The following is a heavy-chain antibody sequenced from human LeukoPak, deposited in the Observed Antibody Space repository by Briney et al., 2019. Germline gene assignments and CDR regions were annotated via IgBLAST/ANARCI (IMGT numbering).Heavy chain of an antibody. Sequence: SQTLSLTCDISGDSVSSNTASWNWIRQSPSRGLEWLGMTYYRSKWYNQYAESVKSRIAINPDTSKNQFSLHLNSVTPEDTAIYYCASTYYFASGSYPQGFDPWGQGTLVIVSS. V-gene: IGHV6-1*01. CDR1: GDSVSSNTAS. CDR3: ASTYYFASGSYPQGFDP. J-gene: IGHJ5*02. CDR2: TYYRSKWYN. D-gene: IGHD3-10*01.